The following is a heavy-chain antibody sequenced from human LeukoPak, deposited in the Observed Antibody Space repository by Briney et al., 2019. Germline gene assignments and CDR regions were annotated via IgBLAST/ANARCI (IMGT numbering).Heavy chain of an antibody. CDR2: ISGRGTST. CDR1: GFMFSSYT. D-gene: IGHD3-10*01. J-gene: IGHJ6*02. CDR3: AKGCYYASGSYSYGMDV. V-gene: IGHV3-23*01. Sequence: GGSLRLSCAASGFMFSSYTMTWVRQAPGKGLEWVSSISGRGTSTYYADSVKGRLTLSRDNSKNTLSLQVNSLRAEDTAVYFCAKGCYYASGSYSYGMDVWGQGTTVTVSS.